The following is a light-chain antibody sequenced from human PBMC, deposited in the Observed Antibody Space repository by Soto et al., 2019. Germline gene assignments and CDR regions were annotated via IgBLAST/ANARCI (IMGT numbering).Light chain of an antibody. CDR1: QSISDA. Sequence: EIVMTPSQATLSVSPLGIANLSFSASQSISDALAWYQQRPGQTPRLLIFGTYTRAPGIPSRFSGSGSGTEFTLTISSLQSEDFAVYYCQKFQNWPWKFGQGTKVDIK. CDR2: GTY. CDR3: QKFQNWPWK. V-gene: IGKV3-15*01. J-gene: IGKJ1*01.